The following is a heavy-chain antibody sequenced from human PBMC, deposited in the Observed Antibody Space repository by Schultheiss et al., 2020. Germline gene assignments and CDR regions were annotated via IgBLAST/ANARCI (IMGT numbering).Heavy chain of an antibody. J-gene: IGHJ4*02. Sequence: SVKVSCKASGGTFSSYAISWVRQAPGQGLEWMGRIIPILGIANYAQKFQGRVTMTRDTSTSTVYMELSSLRSEDTAVYYCARGSGDYSDYFDYWGQGALVTVSS. D-gene: IGHD4-11*01. CDR1: GGTFSSYA. CDR3: ARGSGDYSDYFDY. V-gene: IGHV1-69*04. CDR2: IIPILGIA.